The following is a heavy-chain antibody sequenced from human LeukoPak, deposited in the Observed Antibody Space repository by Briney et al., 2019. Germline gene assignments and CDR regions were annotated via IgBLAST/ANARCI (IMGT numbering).Heavy chain of an antibody. Sequence: TGGSLRLSCAASGFTFSSHWMIWVRHAPGKGLEGVASIKHEEGEKHYVDSVKGRFTISRDNAKNSMYLQMNSLRAEDTAVYYCAKEVVMGETNYYYYGMDVWGQGTTVTVSS. CDR2: IKHEEGEK. CDR3: AKEVVMGETNYYYYGMDV. D-gene: IGHD2-21*01. J-gene: IGHJ6*02. V-gene: IGHV3-7*03. CDR1: GFTFSSHW.